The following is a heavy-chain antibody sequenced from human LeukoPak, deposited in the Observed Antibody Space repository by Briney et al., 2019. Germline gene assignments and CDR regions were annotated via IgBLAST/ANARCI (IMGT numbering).Heavy chain of an antibody. V-gene: IGHV1-18*01. CDR2: TSAQHGQT. CDR3: AGSLGYCTSNVCYLKY. D-gene: IGHD2-8*01. J-gene: IGHJ4*02. Sequence: ASVKVSCKTSGYSDNFYGITWVRQVAGQGLEWMGWTSAQHGQTEYAPNSQDRVTMTTDTYTSTAYMDLRSLRSDDTAVYYCAGSLGYCTSNVCYLKYWGQGTLVTVSS. CDR1: GYSDNFYG.